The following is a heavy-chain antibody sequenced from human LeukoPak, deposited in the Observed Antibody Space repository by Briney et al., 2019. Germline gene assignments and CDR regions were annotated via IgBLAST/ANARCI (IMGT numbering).Heavy chain of an antibody. Sequence: AGGSLRLSCAASRFTFSTYAMSWVRQAPGKGLEWVSAVRGSGSDTYYANSVKGRFTISRDNSKNTLYLQMNSLRAEDKAIYYCAKTSRGNSGYDSPFDYWGQGTLVTVSS. CDR1: RFTFSTYA. D-gene: IGHD5-12*01. J-gene: IGHJ4*02. CDR2: VRGSGSDT. V-gene: IGHV3-23*01. CDR3: AKTSRGNSGYDSPFDY.